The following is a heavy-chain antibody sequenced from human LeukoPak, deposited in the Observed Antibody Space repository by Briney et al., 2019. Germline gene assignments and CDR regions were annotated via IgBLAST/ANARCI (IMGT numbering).Heavy chain of an antibody. Sequence: GGSLRLSCAASGFTVSSNYMSWVRQAPGKGLEWVSVIYSGGSTYYADSVKGRFTISRDNSKNTLYLQMNSLRAEDTAVYYCAREVGAYYWTGYFDYWGQGTLVTVSS. D-gene: IGHD3/OR15-3a*01. CDR3: AREVGAYYWTGYFDY. J-gene: IGHJ4*02. V-gene: IGHV3-66*01. CDR2: IYSGGST. CDR1: GFTVSSNY.